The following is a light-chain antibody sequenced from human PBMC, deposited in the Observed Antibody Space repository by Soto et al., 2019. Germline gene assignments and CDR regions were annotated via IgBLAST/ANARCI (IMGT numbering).Light chain of an antibody. CDR1: QSLYDW. Sequence: DIQMTQSSSTLSASVGDRVTITCRASQSLYDWLAWYQQKPGKAPKLLIYKASGLESGVPSRFSGSGFGTEFTLTISSLQPDDFATYYCQQFNSHSWTFGQGTKVEIK. CDR3: QQFNSHSWT. J-gene: IGKJ1*01. CDR2: KAS. V-gene: IGKV1-5*03.